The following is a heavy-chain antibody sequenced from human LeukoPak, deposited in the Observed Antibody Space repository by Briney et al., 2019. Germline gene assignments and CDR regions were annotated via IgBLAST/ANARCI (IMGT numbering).Heavy chain of an antibody. Sequence: PSETLSLTCAVYGRSFSGFYRSWIRQPPGKGLEWIGEIDHSGSTNYNPALKSRVIISLDTSKNQFSLKVNSVTAADTAVYYCARRRLTRIDPWGQGTLVTVSS. CDR1: GRSFSGFY. V-gene: IGHV4-34*01. CDR3: ARRRLTRIDP. CDR2: IDHSGST. J-gene: IGHJ5*02. D-gene: IGHD4-23*01.